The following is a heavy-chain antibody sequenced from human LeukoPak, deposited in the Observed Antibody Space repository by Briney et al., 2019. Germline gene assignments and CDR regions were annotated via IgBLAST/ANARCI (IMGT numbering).Heavy chain of an antibody. J-gene: IGHJ4*02. CDR2: IYHSGST. Sequence: SETLSLTCTVSGGSISSYYWSWIRQPPGKGLEWIGYIYHSGSTDYNPSLKSRVALSVDTSKNQFSLKLSSVTAADTAVYYCARDSGHDYGDYHFDYWGQGALVTVSS. V-gene: IGHV4-59*12. CDR1: GGSISSYY. D-gene: IGHD4-17*01. CDR3: ARDSGHDYGDYHFDY.